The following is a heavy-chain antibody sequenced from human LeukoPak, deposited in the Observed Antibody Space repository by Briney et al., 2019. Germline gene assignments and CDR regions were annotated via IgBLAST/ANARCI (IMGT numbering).Heavy chain of an antibody. V-gene: IGHV1-2*02. J-gene: IGHJ4*02. CDR3: ARGDYESVLPCHFDY. D-gene: IGHD3-16*01. CDR2: INPTSGGS. Sequence: GASVKVSCTASGYIFSSYNIQWVRQAPGQGLEWMGWINPTSGGSKYAQKFQGRVTMTRDTSSTTAYMELNRQTSADTRVFYCARGDYESVLPCHFDYWGQGALVTVSS. CDR1: GYIFSSYN.